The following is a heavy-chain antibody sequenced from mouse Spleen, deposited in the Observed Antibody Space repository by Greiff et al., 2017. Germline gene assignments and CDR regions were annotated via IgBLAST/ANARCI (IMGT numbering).Heavy chain of an antibody. CDR1: GYTFTSYW. CDR2: IHPNSGST. V-gene: IGHV1-64*01. D-gene: IGHD3-1*01. CDR3: ARGSSGYYYAMDY. Sequence: QVQLQQPGAELVKPGASVKLSCKASGYTFTSYWMHWVKQRPGQGLEWIGMIHPNSGSTNYNEKFKSKATLTVDKSSSTAYMQLSSLTSEDSAVYYCARGSSGYYYAMDYWGQGTSVTVSS. J-gene: IGHJ4*01.